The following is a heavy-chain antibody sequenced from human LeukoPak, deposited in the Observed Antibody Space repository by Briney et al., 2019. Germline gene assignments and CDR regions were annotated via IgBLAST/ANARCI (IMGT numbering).Heavy chain of an antibody. J-gene: IGHJ5*02. Sequence: KPSETLSLTCTVSGGSISSYYWSWIRQPPGKGLEWIGYIYYSGGTNYNPSLKSRVTISVDTSKNQFSLKLSSVTAADTAVYYCARDMGAHPTGYNWFDPWGQGTLVTVSS. CDR3: ARDMGAHPTGYNWFDP. CDR2: IYYSGGT. D-gene: IGHD4/OR15-4a*01. V-gene: IGHV4-59*01. CDR1: GGSISSYY.